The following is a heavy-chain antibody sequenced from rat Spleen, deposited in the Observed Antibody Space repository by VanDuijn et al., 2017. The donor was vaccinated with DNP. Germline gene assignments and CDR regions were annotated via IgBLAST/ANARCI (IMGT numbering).Heavy chain of an antibody. D-gene: IGHD1-11*01. V-gene: IGHV5-27*01. Sequence: EVQLVESGGGLVQPGRSLKLSCAASGFTFSAYYLAWVRQAPAKGLEWVAYIGSAAYAPYYGDSVKGRFTISRDNAKSTLYLQMDSLRSEDTATYYCTKQGYPNWFPYWGQGTLVTVSS. J-gene: IGHJ3*01. CDR1: GFTFSAYY. CDR2: IGSAAYAP. CDR3: TKQGYPNWFPY.